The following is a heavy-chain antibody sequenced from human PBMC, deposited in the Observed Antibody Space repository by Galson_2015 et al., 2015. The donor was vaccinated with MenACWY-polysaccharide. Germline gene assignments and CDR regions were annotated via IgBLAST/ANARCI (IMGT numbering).Heavy chain of an antibody. CDR2: IYPGDSDT. CDR1: GYSFPSYW. CDR3: ARLATEDIVVVPAAYIDY. V-gene: IGHV5-51*03. D-gene: IGHD2-2*01. Sequence: QSGAEVKKPGESLTISCKGSGYSFPSYWIGWVRQMPGKGLEWMGIIYPGDSDTRYSPSLQGQVTISADKSISTAYLQWSSLKASDTAMYYCARLATEDIVVVPAAYIDYWGQGTLVTVSS. J-gene: IGHJ4*02.